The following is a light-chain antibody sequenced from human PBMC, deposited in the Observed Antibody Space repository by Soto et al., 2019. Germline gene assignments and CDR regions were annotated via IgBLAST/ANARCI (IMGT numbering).Light chain of an antibody. CDR3: QQYQSWPLT. J-gene: IGKJ4*01. CDR2: ESS. Sequence: EIAMTQSPATLSLSPGERATLSCRASQSVYSNLAWYQQKPGQTPRLLIYESSTRATGIPARFSGGGSGTEFTLTISSLQSEDFADYFCQQYQSWPLTFGGGTKVEIK. V-gene: IGKV3-15*01. CDR1: QSVYSN.